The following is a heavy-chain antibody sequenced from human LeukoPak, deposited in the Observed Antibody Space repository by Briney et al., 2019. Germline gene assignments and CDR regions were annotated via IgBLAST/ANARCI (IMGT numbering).Heavy chain of an antibody. CDR2: ISSSGSTI. Sequence: GGSLRLSCAASGFTVSSNYMSWVRQAPGKGLEWVSHISSSGSTIYYADSVKGRFTISRDNAKNSLYLQMNSLRAEDTAVYYCARVASDTAMAPSGFDPWGQGTLVTVSS. CDR3: ARVASDTAMAPSGFDP. D-gene: IGHD5-18*01. CDR1: GFTVSSNY. J-gene: IGHJ5*02. V-gene: IGHV3-11*04.